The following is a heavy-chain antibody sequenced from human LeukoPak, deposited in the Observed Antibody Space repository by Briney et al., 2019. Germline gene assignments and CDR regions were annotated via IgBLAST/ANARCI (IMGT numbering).Heavy chain of an antibody. D-gene: IGHD5-18*01. Sequence: ASVRVSCTASGYTFTSYGISWVRQAPGQGLEWMGWISAYNGNTNYAQKLQGRVTMTTDTSTNTAYMELRSLRSDDTAVYYCARAVDTAMVTPDYWGQGTLVTVSS. J-gene: IGHJ4*02. CDR3: ARAVDTAMVTPDY. CDR1: GYTFTSYG. CDR2: ISAYNGNT. V-gene: IGHV1-18*01.